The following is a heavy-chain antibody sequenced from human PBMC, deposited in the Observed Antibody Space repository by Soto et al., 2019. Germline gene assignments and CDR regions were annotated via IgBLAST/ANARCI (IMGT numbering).Heavy chain of an antibody. CDR3: ARHKDCSGGSCNAVGYYYGLDA. V-gene: IGHV4-39*01. Sequence: SETLSLTCTVSGGSISSSSHHWGWIRQPPGKGLEWIGSIYHSGTTYYNPPLKSRVTISVDTSKNQFSLRLSSVTAADTAVYYCARHKDCSGGSCNAVGYYYGLDAWGQGTTVT. D-gene: IGHD2-15*01. CDR1: GGSISSSSHH. J-gene: IGHJ6*02. CDR2: IYHSGTT.